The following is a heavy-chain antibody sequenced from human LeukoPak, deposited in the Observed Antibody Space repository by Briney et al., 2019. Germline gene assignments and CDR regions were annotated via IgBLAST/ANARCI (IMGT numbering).Heavy chain of an antibody. CDR2: ISYDGSNK. Sequence: GGSLRLSCAASGFTFSSYGMHWVRQAPGKGLEWVAVISYDGSNKYYADSVKGRFTISRDNSKNTLYLQMNSLRAEDTAVYYCAKGSSPFDYWGQGTLVTVSS. CDR1: GFTFSSYG. V-gene: IGHV3-30*18. CDR3: AKGSSPFDY. D-gene: IGHD6-13*01. J-gene: IGHJ4*02.